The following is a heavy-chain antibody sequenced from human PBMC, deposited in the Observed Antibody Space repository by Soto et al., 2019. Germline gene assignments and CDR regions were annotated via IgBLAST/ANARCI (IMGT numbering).Heavy chain of an antibody. CDR3: ARHDYGGFGL. CDR2: IYYSGST. D-gene: IGHD4-17*01. Sequence: PSETLSPTCTVSGSSISRSSYDWGWIRQPQGKGLEWIGSIYYSGSTYYNPSLKSRVTISVDTSKNQFSLKLSSVTAADTAVYYCARHDYGGFGLWGQGTLVTVSS. CDR1: GSSISRSSYD. V-gene: IGHV4-39*01. J-gene: IGHJ4*02.